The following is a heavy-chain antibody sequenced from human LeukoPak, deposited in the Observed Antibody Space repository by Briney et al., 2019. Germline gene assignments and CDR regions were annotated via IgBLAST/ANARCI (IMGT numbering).Heavy chain of an antibody. CDR2: MNPNSANT. Sequence: ASVKVSCKASGYTFTSYDINWVRQATGQGLEWKGWMNPNSANTGYAQKFQGRVTMTRNTSISTAYMELSSLRSEDTAVYYCARLASSSWPLYYYYGMDVWGQGTTVTVSS. D-gene: IGHD6-13*01. CDR3: ARLASSSWPLYYYYGMDV. CDR1: GYTFTSYD. V-gene: IGHV1-8*01. J-gene: IGHJ6*02.